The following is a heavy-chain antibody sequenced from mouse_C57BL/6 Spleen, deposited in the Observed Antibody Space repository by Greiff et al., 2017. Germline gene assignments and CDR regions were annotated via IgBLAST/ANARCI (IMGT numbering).Heavy chain of an antibody. CDR3: ASPSYYDYAHYYAMDY. V-gene: IGHV1-54*01. J-gene: IGHJ4*01. CDR1: GYAFTNYL. CDR2: INPGSGGT. D-gene: IGHD2-4*01. Sequence: VKLVESGAELVRPGTSVKVSCKASGYAFTNYLIEWVKQRPGQGLEWIGVINPGSGGTNYNEKFKGKATLTADKSSSTAYMQLSSLTSEDSAVYFCASPSYYDYAHYYAMDYWGQGTSVTVSS.